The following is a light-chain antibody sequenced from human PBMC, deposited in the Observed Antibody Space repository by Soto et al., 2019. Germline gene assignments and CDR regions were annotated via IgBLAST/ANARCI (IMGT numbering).Light chain of an antibody. CDR1: QGISNY. Sequence: DIQMTQSPSSLSASVGDRVTITCRASQGISNYLAWYQQKPGKVPKLLIYAASTLQSGVPSRFSGSGSGTDFTLTISSVQAEDVATYYCQKYNSAPRTFCQGTKVEIK. CDR2: AAS. J-gene: IGKJ2*01. CDR3: QKYNSAPRT. V-gene: IGKV1-27*01.